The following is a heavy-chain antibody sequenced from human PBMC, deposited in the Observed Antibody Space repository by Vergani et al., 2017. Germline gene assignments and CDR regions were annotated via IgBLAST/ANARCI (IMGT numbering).Heavy chain of an antibody. J-gene: IGHJ4*02. Sequence: QVQLQESGPGLVKPSETLSLTCTVSGGSISSYYWSWIRQPPGKGLELIGYIYYSGSTNYNPSLKIRVTISVDTSKNQFSLKLSSVTAADTAVYYCARLNPDVDTAMVDYWGQGTLVTVSS. V-gene: IGHV4-59*08. D-gene: IGHD5-18*01. CDR2: IYYSGST. CDR3: ARLNPDVDTAMVDY. CDR1: GGSISSYY.